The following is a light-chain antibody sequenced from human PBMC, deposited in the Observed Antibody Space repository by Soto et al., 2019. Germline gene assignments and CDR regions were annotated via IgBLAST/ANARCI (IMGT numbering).Light chain of an antibody. Sequence: DIQMTQSPSTLSASVGDRVTITCRASQSISSWLAWYQLKPGEAPKLLIYDASTLGTGVPSRFSGSGSGTEFTLTINALQHDDFATYFCQHYNTHSQTFGQGTRVDIE. CDR1: QSISSW. CDR3: QHYNTHSQT. V-gene: IGKV1-5*01. CDR2: DAS. J-gene: IGKJ1*01.